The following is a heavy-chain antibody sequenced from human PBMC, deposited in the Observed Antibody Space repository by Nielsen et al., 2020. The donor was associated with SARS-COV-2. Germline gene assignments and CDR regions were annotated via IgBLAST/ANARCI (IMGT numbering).Heavy chain of an antibody. CDR1: GGSISSGGYY. J-gene: IGHJ6*02. D-gene: IGHD4-17*01. CDR3: ARGRDTTTNSYLDV. CDR2: IYYSGST. Sequence: SETLSLTCTVSGGSISSGGYYWSWIRQHPGKGLEWIGYIYYSGSTYYNPSLKSRVTISSDKSKNQFSLRLRSVTAADTAIYYCARGRDTTTNSYLDVWGQGTTVTVSS. V-gene: IGHV4-31*03.